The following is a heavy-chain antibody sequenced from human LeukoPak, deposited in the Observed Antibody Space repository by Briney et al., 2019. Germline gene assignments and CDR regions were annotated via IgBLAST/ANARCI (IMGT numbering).Heavy chain of an antibody. CDR1: GGTFSSYA. CDR2: IIPIFGTA. CDR3: ARRGGDYTGQNNWFDP. D-gene: IGHD4-17*01. J-gene: IGHJ5*02. V-gene: IGHV1-69*05. Sequence: SVKVSCKASGGTFSSYAISWVRQAPGQGLEWMGGIIPIFGTANYAQKFQGRVTITTDESTSTAYMELSSLRSEDTAVYYCARRGGDYTGQNNWFDPWGQGTLVTVSS.